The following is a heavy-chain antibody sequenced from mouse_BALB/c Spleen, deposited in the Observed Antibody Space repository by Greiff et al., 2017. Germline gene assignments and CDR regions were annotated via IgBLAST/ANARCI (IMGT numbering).Heavy chain of an antibody. CDR3: ARCITTVVATRAMDY. D-gene: IGHD1-1*01. CDR2: ISSGGGNT. Sequence: EVKLMESGGGLVKPGGSLKLSCAASGFTFSSYTMSWVRQTPEKRLEWVATISSGGGNTYYPDSVKGRFTISRDNAKNNLYLQMSSLRSEDTALYYCARCITTVVATRAMDYWGQGTSVTVSS. CDR1: GFTFSSYT. J-gene: IGHJ4*01. V-gene: IGHV5-9*03.